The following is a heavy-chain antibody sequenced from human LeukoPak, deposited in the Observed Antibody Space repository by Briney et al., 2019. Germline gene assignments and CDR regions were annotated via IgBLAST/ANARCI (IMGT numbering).Heavy chain of an antibody. D-gene: IGHD3-3*01. Sequence: SVKVSCKASGGTFSSYAISWVRQAPGQGLEWMGRIIPIFGTANYAQKFQGRVTITTDESTSTAYMELSSLRSEDTAVYYCARSGIPNYDFWSRPFDYWGQGTLVTVSS. J-gene: IGHJ4*02. CDR2: IIPIFGTA. V-gene: IGHV1-69*05. CDR3: ARSGIPNYDFWSRPFDY. CDR1: GGTFSSYA.